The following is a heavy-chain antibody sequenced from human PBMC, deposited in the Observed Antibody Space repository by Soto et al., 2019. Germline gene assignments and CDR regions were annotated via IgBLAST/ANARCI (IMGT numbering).Heavy chain of an antibody. CDR2: ISYDGSNN. CDR3: ARGSQYYYDGSGPLDC. CDR1: GFTFSTYT. D-gene: IGHD3-22*01. V-gene: IGHV3-30-3*01. J-gene: IGHJ4*02. Sequence: QVQLVESGGGVVQPGGSLRLSCAASGFTFSTYTMHWVHQAPGKGLEWVALISYDGSNNYYADSVKGRFTISRDNSKNTLYLQMTSLRAGDTAVYFCARGSQYYYDGSGPLDCWGQGTLVTVSS.